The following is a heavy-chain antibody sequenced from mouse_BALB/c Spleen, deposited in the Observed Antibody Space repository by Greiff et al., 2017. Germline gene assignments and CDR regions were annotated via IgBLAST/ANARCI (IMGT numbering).Heavy chain of an antibody. CDR1: GFTFSSYA. CDR3: ARGRYDGYFDV. D-gene: IGHD2-14*01. V-gene: IGHV5-9-3*01. Sequence: DVKLVESGGGLVQPGGSLKLSCAASGFTFSSYAMSWVRQTPEKRLEWVATISSGGSYTYYPDSVKGRFTISRDNAKNTLYLQMSSLRSEDTAMYYCARGRYDGYFDVWGAGTTVTVSS. CDR2: ISSGGSYT. J-gene: IGHJ1*01.